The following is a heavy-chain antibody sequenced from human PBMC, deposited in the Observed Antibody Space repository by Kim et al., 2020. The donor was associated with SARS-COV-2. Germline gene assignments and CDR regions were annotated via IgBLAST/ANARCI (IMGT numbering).Heavy chain of an antibody. D-gene: IGHD5-18*01. V-gene: IGHV3-21*01. CDR2: ISSSSSYI. Sequence: GGSLRLSCAASGFTFSSYSMNWVRQAPGKGLEWVSSISSSSSYIYYADSVKGRFTISRDNAKNSLYLQMNSLRAEDTAVYYCAREIWWDVDTAMVTMPAYWGQGTLVTVSS. J-gene: IGHJ4*02. CDR1: GFTFSSYS. CDR3: AREIWWDVDTAMVTMPAY.